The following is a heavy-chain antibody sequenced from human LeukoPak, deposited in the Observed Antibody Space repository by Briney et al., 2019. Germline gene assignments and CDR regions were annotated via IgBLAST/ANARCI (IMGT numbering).Heavy chain of an antibody. CDR2: IYYSGST. J-gene: IGHJ4*02. V-gene: IGHV4-39*02. D-gene: IGHD6-13*01. Sequence: SETLSLTCIVSGGSISTSAYYWGWIRQPPGEGLQWIGSIYYSGSTYYNSSLKSRVTISVDTSKNQFSLKLSSMTAADTAVYYCASDKGYSNNYFDYWGQGTLVTVSS. CDR3: ASDKGYSNNYFDY. CDR1: GGSISTSAYY.